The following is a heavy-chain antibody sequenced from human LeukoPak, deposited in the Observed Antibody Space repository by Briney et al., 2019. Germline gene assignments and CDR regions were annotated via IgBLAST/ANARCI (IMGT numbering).Heavy chain of an antibody. CDR3: AREYCSSTSCYTFDY. Sequence: SETLSLTCAVSGGSISSGTYSWSWIRQPPGKGLEYIGYIYYSGNTNYNPSLKSRVTMSVDTSKNQFSLKLSSVTAADTAVYYCAREYCSSTSCYTFDYWGQGTLVTVSS. V-gene: IGHV4-61*01. J-gene: IGHJ4*02. CDR1: GGSISSGTYS. CDR2: IYYSGNT. D-gene: IGHD2-2*02.